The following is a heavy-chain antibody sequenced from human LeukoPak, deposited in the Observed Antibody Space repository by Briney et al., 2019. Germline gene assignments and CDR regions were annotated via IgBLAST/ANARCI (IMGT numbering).Heavy chain of an antibody. Sequence: SETLSLTCTVSGGSISSYYWSWIRQPAGKGLEWVGRINSSGSTNHNPYLKSRVTMSVDTSKNQFSLKLSYVPAADTVVYYCARGRGSRIGLLFYYYMDFWGKGTTVTVSS. V-gene: IGHV4-4*07. J-gene: IGHJ6*03. CDR1: GGSISSYY. D-gene: IGHD2-8*01. CDR3: ARGRGSRIGLLFYYYMDF. CDR2: INSSGST.